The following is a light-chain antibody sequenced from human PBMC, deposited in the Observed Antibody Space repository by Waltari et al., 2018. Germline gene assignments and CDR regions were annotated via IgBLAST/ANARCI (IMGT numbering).Light chain of an antibody. CDR2: EAS. CDR1: QSVSTW. Sequence: DIQMTHSPSTLSASGGDRVTITCRASQSVSTWLAWYRQKPGRAPKLRIYEASSLESGVPSRFSGSGSGTEFTLTISSLQPDDFATYYCQQYNSYSGTFGQGTKVEIK. J-gene: IGKJ1*01. CDR3: QQYNSYSGT. V-gene: IGKV1-5*03.